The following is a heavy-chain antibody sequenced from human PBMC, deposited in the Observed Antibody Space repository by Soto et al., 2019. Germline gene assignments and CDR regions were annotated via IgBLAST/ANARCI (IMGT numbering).Heavy chain of an antibody. CDR3: ARGPLGDIVVVPSALNGMAV. CDR1: GYTFTMHD. J-gene: IGHJ6*02. V-gene: IGHV1-8*01. CDR2: MNPNSGNT. Sequence: ASGKSSCNASGYTFTMHDITWVRQATGQGLEWMGWMNPNSGNTGYAQKFQGRVTMTRNTSISTAYMELSSLRSEGTAVYYCARGPLGDIVVVPSALNGMAVTGHGTPALVS. D-gene: IGHD2-2*01.